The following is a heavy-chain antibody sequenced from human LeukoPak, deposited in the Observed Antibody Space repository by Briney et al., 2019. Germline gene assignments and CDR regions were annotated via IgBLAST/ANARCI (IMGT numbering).Heavy chain of an antibody. V-gene: IGHV4-34*01. CDR3: ARGWGYCSSTSCYTYWFDP. D-gene: IGHD2-2*02. CDR1: GGSFSGYY. Sequence: PSETLSLTCAVYGGSFSGYYWSWIRQPPGKGLEWIGEINHGGSTNYNPSLKSRVTISVDTSKNQFSLKLSSVTAADTAVYYCARGWGYCSSTSCYTYWFDPWGQGTLVTVSS. J-gene: IGHJ5*02. CDR2: INHGGST.